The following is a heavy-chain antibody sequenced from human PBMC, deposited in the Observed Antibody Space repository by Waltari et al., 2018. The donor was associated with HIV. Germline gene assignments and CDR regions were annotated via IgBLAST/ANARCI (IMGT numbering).Heavy chain of an antibody. CDR1: GGSFSDYY. V-gene: IGHV4-34*01. CDR3: ARRGFGLCSSTTCLDY. Sequence: QVQLQQWGAGLLKPSETLSLTCAVHGGSFSDYYWTWIRQPPGKGLERIGEINHSGRPNDKPPLNRRVTISVDTSKIQFSLKLSLVPAADTAVYYGARRGFGLCSSTTCLDYWGQGTLVTCSS. D-gene: IGHD2-2*01. CDR2: INHSGRP. J-gene: IGHJ4*02.